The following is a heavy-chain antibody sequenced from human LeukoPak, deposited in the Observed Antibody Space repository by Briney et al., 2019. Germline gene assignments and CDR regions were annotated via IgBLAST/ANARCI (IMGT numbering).Heavy chain of an antibody. CDR3: ARQTLVGASRDGYSDY. D-gene: IGHD5-24*01. J-gene: IGHJ4*02. CDR1: GYIFTSYW. CDR2: IYPGDSDT. V-gene: IGHV5-51*01. Sequence: GESLKISCKGSGYIFTSYWIGWVRQMPGKGLEWMGTIYPGDSDTRYSPSFQGQVTISADKSISTAYLQWSSLKASDTAMYYCARQTLVGASRDGYSDYWGQGTLVTVSS.